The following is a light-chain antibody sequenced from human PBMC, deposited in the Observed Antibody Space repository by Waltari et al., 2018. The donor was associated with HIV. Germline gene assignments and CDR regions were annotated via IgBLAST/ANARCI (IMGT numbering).Light chain of an antibody. V-gene: IGLV1-47*01. CDR1: NSHLGRNF. CDR3: AAWDDSLSGLV. J-gene: IGLJ2*01. CDR2: RNK. Sequence: QSVLTQAPSASGTPVQRVTISCSGTNSHLGRNFVYWYQQVPGGAPKLLIHRNKWRPSGVHDLCSGSKAVTSASLDSSGGRSEHEADDYCAAWDDSLSGLVCGGRTKLNVL.